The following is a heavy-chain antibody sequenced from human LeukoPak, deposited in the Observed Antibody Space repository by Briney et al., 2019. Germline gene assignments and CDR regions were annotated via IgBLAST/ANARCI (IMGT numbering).Heavy chain of an antibody. J-gene: IGHJ3*02. D-gene: IGHD1-20*01. Sequence: TSETLSLTCTVSGGSISSGDYYWSWIRQPPGKGLEWIGYIYYSGSTSYNPSLKSRVTISVDTSRNQFSLKLSSVTAADTAVYFCATDRAYARDNWLYAFDIWGQGTVVTVSS. CDR2: IYYSGST. CDR3: ATDRAYARDNWLYAFDI. V-gene: IGHV4-30-4*01. CDR1: GGSISSGDYY.